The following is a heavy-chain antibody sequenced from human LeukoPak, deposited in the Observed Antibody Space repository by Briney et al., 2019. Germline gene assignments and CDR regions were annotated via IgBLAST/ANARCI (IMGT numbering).Heavy chain of an antibody. D-gene: IGHD2-8*01. J-gene: IGHJ4*02. CDR2: IKQDGNEK. CDR1: GFRFNTYW. V-gene: IGHV3-7*01. CDR3: AKLNNAGYCTDGVCDY. Sequence: QFGGSLRLSCAASGFRFNTYWMSWVRQAPGKGLEWVANIKQDGNEKYYADSVKGRFTISRDNSKNTLYLQMNSLRAEDTAVYYCAKLNNAGYCTDGVCDYWGQGTLVTVSS.